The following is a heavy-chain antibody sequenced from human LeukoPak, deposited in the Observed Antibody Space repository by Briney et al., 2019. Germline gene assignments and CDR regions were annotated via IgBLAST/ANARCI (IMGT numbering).Heavy chain of an antibody. CDR1: GFTFSTYI. V-gene: IGHV3-21*01. CDR3: ASKWSLDH. D-gene: IGHD2-15*01. Sequence: GGSLRLSCAASGFTFSTYIMNWVRQAPGKGLEWVSSISSSNNYIYYTDSVKGRFTISRDNAKNTVYLQMNSLRAEDTAVYHCASKWSLDHWGQGTLVTVSS. J-gene: IGHJ4*02. CDR2: ISSSNNYI.